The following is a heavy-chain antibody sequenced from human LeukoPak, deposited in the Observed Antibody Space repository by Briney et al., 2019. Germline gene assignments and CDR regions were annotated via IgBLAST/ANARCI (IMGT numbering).Heavy chain of an antibody. CDR2: IRYDGSNK. Sequence: GGSLRLSCAASGFTFSSYAMSWVRQAPGKGLEWVAFIRYDGSNKYYADSVKGRFTISRDNSKSTLYLQMNSLRAEDTAVYYCAKDEQRHFAYWGQGTLVTVSS. CDR1: GFTFSSYA. V-gene: IGHV3-30*02. D-gene: IGHD6-25*01. CDR3: AKDEQRHFAY. J-gene: IGHJ4*02.